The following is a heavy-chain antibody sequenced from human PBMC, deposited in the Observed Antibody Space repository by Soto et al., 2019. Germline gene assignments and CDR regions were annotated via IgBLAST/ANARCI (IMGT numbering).Heavy chain of an antibody. J-gene: IGHJ4*02. CDR1: GYTFTRYG. D-gene: IGHD2-2*01. V-gene: IGHV1-18*04. CDR3: ARDERGTCTSSSCYYFDY. Sequence: QVPLVQSGAEVKEPGASVKVSCKASGYTFTRYGFSWVRQAPGQGLEWMAWTSADNGDTNYAPKLQGRVTLTTDTSTGTAYMDLRSLRSDDTAVYYCARDERGTCTSSSCYYFDYWGQGTLVTVSS. CDR2: TSADNGDT.